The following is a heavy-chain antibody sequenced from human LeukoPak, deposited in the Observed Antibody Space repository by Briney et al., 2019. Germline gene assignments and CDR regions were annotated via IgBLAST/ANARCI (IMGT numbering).Heavy chain of an antibody. CDR2: IYYSGST. V-gene: IGHV4-39*01. CDR3: ARKYDFWSGYYDY. D-gene: IGHD3-3*01. Sequence: SETLSLTCTVSGGSISSSSYYWGWVRQPPGKGLEWIGSIYYSGSTYYNPSLKSRVTISVDTSKNQFSLKLSSVTAADTAVYYCARKYDFWSGYYDYWGQGTLVTVSS. CDR1: GGSISSSSYY. J-gene: IGHJ4*02.